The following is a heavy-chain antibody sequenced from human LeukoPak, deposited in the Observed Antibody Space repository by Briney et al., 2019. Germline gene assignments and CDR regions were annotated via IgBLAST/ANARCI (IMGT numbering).Heavy chain of an antibody. CDR2: ISYDGNNK. J-gene: IGHJ6*03. D-gene: IGHD2-15*01. CDR1: GFTFSSYA. CDR3: AGYCSGGSCYPPRYYYYYMDV. Sequence: GSLRLSCAASGFTFSSYAMHWVRQAPGKGLEWVAVISYDGNNKYYADSVKGRFTISRDNSKNTLYLQMNSLRAEDTAVYYCAGYCSGGSCYPPRYYYYYMDVWGKGTTVTVSS. V-gene: IGHV3-30-3*01.